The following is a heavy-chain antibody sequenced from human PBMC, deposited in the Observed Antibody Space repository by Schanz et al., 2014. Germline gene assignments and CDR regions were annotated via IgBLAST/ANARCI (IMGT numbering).Heavy chain of an antibody. CDR1: GFTFSTST. CDR2: ITYNGGTI. CDR3: ARDRRNADLDY. D-gene: IGHD1-1*01. J-gene: IGHJ4*02. Sequence: EVHLLESGGGLVQPGGSLRLSCAASGFTFSTSTMHWVRQAPGKGLEWISYITYNGGTIYYADSVKGRFTISRDNAKNSLYLEMNSLRAEDTALYYCARDRRNADLDYWGQGTLVTVSS. V-gene: IGHV3-48*01.